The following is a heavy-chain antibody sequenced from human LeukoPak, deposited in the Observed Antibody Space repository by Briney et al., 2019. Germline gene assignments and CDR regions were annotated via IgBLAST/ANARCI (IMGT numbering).Heavy chain of an antibody. V-gene: IGHV4-39*07. CDR3: ARGGHSSSLDLNWFDP. CDR1: SGSISSCSYY. D-gene: IGHD6-6*01. CDR2: IYYSGST. J-gene: IGHJ5*02. Sequence: SETLSLTCTVCSGSISSCSYYWGWIRQPPGKGLEWIGSIYYSGSTYYNPSLKSRFTISVDTSKNQFSLKLSSVTAADTAVYYCARGGHSSSLDLNWFDPWGQGTLVTVSS.